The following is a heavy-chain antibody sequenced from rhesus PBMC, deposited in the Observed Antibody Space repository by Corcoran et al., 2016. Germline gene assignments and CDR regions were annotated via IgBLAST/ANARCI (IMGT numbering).Heavy chain of an antibody. J-gene: IGHJ3*01. CDR2: INSGGGST. CDR1: GFTFSNHG. CDR3: AKGVTARVRAFDF. D-gene: IGHD1-1*01. Sequence: EVQLVETGGGLVQPGGSLKLSCAASGFTFSNHGMSWVRQAPGKGLEWVSAINSGGGSTDYGDSVKGRFTIYRDNSKNTLSLQMNSLRAEDTAVYYCAKGVTARVRAFDFWGQGLRVTVSS. V-gene: IGHV3S5*01.